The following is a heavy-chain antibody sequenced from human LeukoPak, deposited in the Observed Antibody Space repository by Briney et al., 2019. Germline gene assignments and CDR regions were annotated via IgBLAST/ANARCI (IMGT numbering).Heavy chain of an antibody. Sequence: GGSLRLSCAASGFTFSSYAMSWVRQAPGKGLEWVSAISGSGGSTYYADSVKGRFTISRDNSKNTLYLQMNSLRAEDTAVYYCANGVVVAAIAIDAFDIWGQGTMVTVSS. J-gene: IGHJ3*02. D-gene: IGHD2-15*01. CDR3: ANGVVVAAIAIDAFDI. CDR2: ISGSGGST. V-gene: IGHV3-23*01. CDR1: GFTFSSYA.